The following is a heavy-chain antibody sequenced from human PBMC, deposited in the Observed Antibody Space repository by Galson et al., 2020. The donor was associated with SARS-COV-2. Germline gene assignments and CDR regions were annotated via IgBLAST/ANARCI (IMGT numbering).Heavy chain of an antibody. CDR3: ARASGYYHGSGALWVYYGMDV. J-gene: IGHJ6*02. D-gene: IGHD3-10*01. Sequence: SVKVSCKASGGTFSSYAISWVRQAPGQGLEWMGGIIPIFGTANYAQKFQGRVTITADESTSTAYMELSSLRSEDTAVYYCARASGYYHGSGALWVYYGMDVWGQGTTVTVAS. V-gene: IGHV1-69*13. CDR1: GGTFSSYA. CDR2: IIPIFGTA.